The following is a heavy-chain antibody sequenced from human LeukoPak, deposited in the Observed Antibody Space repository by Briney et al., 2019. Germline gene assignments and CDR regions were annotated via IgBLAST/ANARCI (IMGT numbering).Heavy chain of an antibody. CDR2: LSRGGSTT. Sequence: GGSLRLSCAGTGFAFNMFAIDWVRQAPGKGLEWVSGLSRGGSTTNYADSVKGRFTISRDKSQNSVFLQLNSLRPEDTAVYYCARQQRIRHCSEGVCTEGYYFDYWGQGTLVTVSS. D-gene: IGHD2-15*01. V-gene: IGHV3-23*01. CDR3: ARQQRIRHCSEGVCTEGYYFDY. J-gene: IGHJ4*02. CDR1: GFAFNMFA.